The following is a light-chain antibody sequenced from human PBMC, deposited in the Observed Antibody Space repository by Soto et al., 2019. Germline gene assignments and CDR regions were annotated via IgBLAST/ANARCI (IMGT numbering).Light chain of an antibody. CDR2: GAS. Sequence: AIQMTQSPSSLSASLGDQANIXXRPSKGIGDALGWYQQKPGKTPKVXIYGASTLQSGVPPRFSGSGAGTDFTLAISSLQPEDSATYYCLQDINYPWTFGQGTKVDIK. CDR1: KGIGDA. V-gene: IGKV1-6*01. CDR3: LQDINYPWT. J-gene: IGKJ1*01.